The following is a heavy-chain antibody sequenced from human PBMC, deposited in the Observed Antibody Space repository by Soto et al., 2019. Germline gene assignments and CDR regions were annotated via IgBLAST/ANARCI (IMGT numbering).Heavy chain of an antibody. CDR1: GFTFSSYA. CDR3: AKNPRDYVAAADYYFDY. CDR2: ISGSGGST. V-gene: IGHV3-23*01. Sequence: GSLRLSCAASGFTFSSYAMSWVRQAPGKGLEWVSAISGSGGSTYYADSVKGRFSISRDNSKNTLYLQMNSLRAEDTAVYYCAKNPRDYVAAADYYFDYWGQGTLVTVSS. J-gene: IGHJ4*02. D-gene: IGHD6-13*01.